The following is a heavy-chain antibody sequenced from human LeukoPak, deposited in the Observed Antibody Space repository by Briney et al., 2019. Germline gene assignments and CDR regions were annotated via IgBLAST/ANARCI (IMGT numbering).Heavy chain of an antibody. CDR3: AGIIVATHVGY. V-gene: IGHV4-38-2*02. CDR2: IYHSGST. Sequence: SETLSLTCTVSGYSISSGYYWGWIRQPPGKGLEWIGSIYHSGSTYYNPSLKSRVTISVDASKNQFSLKLSSVTAADTAVYYCAGIIVATHVGYWGQGTLVTVSS. D-gene: IGHD5-12*01. CDR1: GYSISSGYY. J-gene: IGHJ4*02.